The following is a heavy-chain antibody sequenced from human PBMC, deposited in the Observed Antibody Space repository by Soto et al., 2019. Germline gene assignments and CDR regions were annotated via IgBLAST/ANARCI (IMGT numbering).Heavy chain of an antibody. CDR2: IIPIFGTA. CDR3: ARAGGPDYEFWRVAARGWFDP. J-gene: IGHJ5*02. Sequence: QVQLVQSGAEVKKPGSSVKVSCKASGGTFSSYAISWVRQAPGQGLEWMGGIIPIFGTANYAQKFQGRVTITADKSTSTAYMELSSLRSEDTAVYYCARAGGPDYEFWRVAARGWFDPWGQGTLVTVSS. CDR1: GGTFSSYA. V-gene: IGHV1-69*06. D-gene: IGHD3-3*01.